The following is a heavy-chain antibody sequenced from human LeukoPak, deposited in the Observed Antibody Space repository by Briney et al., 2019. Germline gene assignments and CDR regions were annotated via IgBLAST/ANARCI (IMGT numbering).Heavy chain of an antibody. D-gene: IGHD3-16*01. J-gene: IGHJ4*02. Sequence: ASVKVSCKASGYTFTNYYISWVRQAPGQGLEWMGWISAYNGNTNYAQKFQGGVTMTTDTSTSTAYMELRSLISDDTAVYYCARRNVDDRSTLDYWGQGTLVTVSS. V-gene: IGHV1-18*01. CDR1: GYTFTNYY. CDR2: ISAYNGNT. CDR3: ARRNVDDRSTLDY.